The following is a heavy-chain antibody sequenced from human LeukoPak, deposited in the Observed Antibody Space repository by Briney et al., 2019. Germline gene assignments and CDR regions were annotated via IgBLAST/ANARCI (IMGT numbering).Heavy chain of an antibody. CDR3: AKDFRVDGGDAFDI. CDR2: ISGSGGTT. CDR1: GFTFSIYA. D-gene: IGHD2-15*01. V-gene: IGHV3-23*01. J-gene: IGHJ3*02. Sequence: GGSLRLSCAASGFTFSIYAMSWVRQAPGKGLEWISAISGSGGTTYYTDSVKGRFTISRDNSKNTLYLQINSLRAEDTAVYYCAKDFRVDGGDAFDIWGQGTMVTVSS.